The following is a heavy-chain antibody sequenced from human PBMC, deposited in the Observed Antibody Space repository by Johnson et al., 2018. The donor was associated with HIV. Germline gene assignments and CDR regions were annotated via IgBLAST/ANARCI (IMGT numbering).Heavy chain of an antibody. Sequence: VQLVESGGGMVRPGGSLRLSCAASRFIFDDYGMSWVRQAPGKGLEWVSGINWNGGSTGYADSVRCRFTISRDNAKNSLYLQMNSLRAEDTALYYCAREIRVCSGGTCYSDAFDIWGQGTMVTVSS. CDR1: RFIFDDYG. J-gene: IGHJ3*02. CDR3: AREIRVCSGGTCYSDAFDI. CDR2: INWNGGST. V-gene: IGHV3-20*04. D-gene: IGHD2-15*01.